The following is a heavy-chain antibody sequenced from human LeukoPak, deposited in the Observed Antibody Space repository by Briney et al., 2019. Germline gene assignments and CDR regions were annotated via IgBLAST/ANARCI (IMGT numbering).Heavy chain of an antibody. CDR3: AKEGYDSSGYYWSTYFDY. Sequence: GGSLRLSCAASGFTFSSYAMSWVRQAPGKGLEWASAISGSGGSTYYADSVKGRFTISRDNSKSTLYLQMNSLRAEDTAVYYCAKEGYDSSGYYWSTYFDYWGQGTLVTVSS. V-gene: IGHV3-23*01. CDR1: GFTFSSYA. D-gene: IGHD3-22*01. J-gene: IGHJ4*02. CDR2: ISGSGGST.